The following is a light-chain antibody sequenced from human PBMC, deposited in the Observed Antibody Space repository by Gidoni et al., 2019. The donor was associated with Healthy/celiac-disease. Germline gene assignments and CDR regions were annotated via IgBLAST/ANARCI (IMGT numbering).Light chain of an antibody. J-gene: IGKJ1*01. V-gene: IGKV1-39*01. Sequence: DIQLTQSPSSLSASVGDRVTITCRASQSISSYLNWYQQKPGKAPKLLIYAASSLQSGVPSRVSGSGSGKDFTLTISSLQPEDFATYYCQQSYRTPRTFXQXTKVEIK. CDR1: QSISSY. CDR3: QQSYRTPRT. CDR2: AAS.